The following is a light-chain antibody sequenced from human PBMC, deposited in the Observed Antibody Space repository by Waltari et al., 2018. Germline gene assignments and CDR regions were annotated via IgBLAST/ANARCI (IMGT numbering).Light chain of an antibody. CDR2: DTS. J-gene: IGLJ3*02. V-gene: IGLV7-46*01. Sequence: QAVVTQEPSLTVSPGGTVTLTCGPSTGAVTSGQYPYWFQQKPAQVPRTLIYDTSNKHSWTPARFSGSLLGGKAALTLSGAQPEDEAEYYCLLWYSGARWVFGGGTKLSVL. CDR3: LLWYSGARWV. CDR1: TGAVTSGQY.